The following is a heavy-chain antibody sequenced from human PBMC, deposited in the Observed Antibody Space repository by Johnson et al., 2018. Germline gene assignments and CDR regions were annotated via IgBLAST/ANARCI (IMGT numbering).Heavy chain of an antibody. J-gene: IGHJ6*03. D-gene: IGHD6-13*01. CDR3: AKQTLAKYYMDV. CDR1: GFTFSSYG. CDR2: IWYDGSKN. V-gene: IGHV3-33*06. Sequence: QVQLQESGGGVVQPGRSLRLSCAASGFTFSSYGMHWVRQAPGKGLEWVAVIWYDGSKNYSADSVKGRFTISRDNSKNTLYLQMNSLGAADTAVYYCAKQTLAKYYMDVWDKGTTVTVSS.